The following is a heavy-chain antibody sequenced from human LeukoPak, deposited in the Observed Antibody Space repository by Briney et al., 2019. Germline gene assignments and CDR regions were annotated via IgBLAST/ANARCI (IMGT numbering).Heavy chain of an antibody. CDR3: ARAWYSWGYYFDY. D-gene: IGHD1-26*01. CDR2: IYSGGST. V-gene: IGHV3-66*01. Sequence: GGSLRLSCAASGFTVSNHYMSWVRQAPGKGLEWVSVIYSGGSTYYADSVKGRFTISRDKSKNMVYLQMNSLRDEDTAVYYCARAWYSWGYYFDYWGQGTLVTVSS. J-gene: IGHJ4*02. CDR1: GFTVSNHY.